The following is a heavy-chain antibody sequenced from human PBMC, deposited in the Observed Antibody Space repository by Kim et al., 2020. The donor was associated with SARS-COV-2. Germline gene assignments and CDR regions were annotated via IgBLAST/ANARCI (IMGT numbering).Heavy chain of an antibody. V-gene: IGHV4-31*03. J-gene: IGHJ4*02. CDR2: IYYSGST. Sequence: SETLSLTCTVSGGSISSGGYYWSWIRQHPGKGLEWIGYIYYSGSTYYNPSLKSRVTISVDTSKNQFSLKLSSVTAADTAVYYCARVDQHSGSVAYYFDYWGQGTLVTVSS. CDR1: GGSISSGGYY. D-gene: IGHD5-12*01. CDR3: ARVDQHSGSVAYYFDY.